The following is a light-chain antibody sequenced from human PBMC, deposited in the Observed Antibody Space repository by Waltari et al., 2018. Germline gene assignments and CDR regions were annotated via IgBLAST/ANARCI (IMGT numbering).Light chain of an antibody. Sequence: SYVVTQPPSVSVAPGEPATLTCGGDNIGTYSVHWYQQKAGQAPVLVIFYDRDRPSGIPDRFSGSNSGNTATLTISRVEAGDEARYYCHVWHPHVDPGVFGTGTEVTVL. CDR1: NIGTYS. V-gene: IGLV3-21*04. J-gene: IGLJ1*01. CDR3: HVWHPHVDPGV. CDR2: YDR.